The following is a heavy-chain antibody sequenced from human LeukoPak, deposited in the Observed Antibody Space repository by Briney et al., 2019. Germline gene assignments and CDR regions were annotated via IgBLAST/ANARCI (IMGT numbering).Heavy chain of an antibody. J-gene: IGHJ3*02. D-gene: IGHD3-3*01. CDR3: AMGGVVIPPRPNDAFDI. CDR1: GYTFTGYY. CDR2: INPNSGGT. V-gene: IGHV1-2*02. Sequence: ASVKVSCKASGYTFTGYYMHWVRQAPGQGLEWMGWINPNSGGTNYAQKFQGRVTMTRDTSISTAYMELSRLRSDDTAVYYCAMGGVVIPPRPNDAFDIWGQGTMVTVSS.